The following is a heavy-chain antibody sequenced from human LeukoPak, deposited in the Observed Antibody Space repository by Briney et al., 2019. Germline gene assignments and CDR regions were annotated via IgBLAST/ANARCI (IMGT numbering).Heavy chain of an antibody. Sequence: PSETLSLTCTVSGGSISSGSYYWSWIRQPAGKGLEWIGRIYTSGSTNYNPSLKSRVTMSVDTSKNQFSLKLSSVTAADTAVYYCARVGGDYWGQGTLVTVSS. CDR2: IYTSGST. CDR1: GGSISSGSYY. V-gene: IGHV4-61*02. J-gene: IGHJ4*02. D-gene: IGHD1-26*01. CDR3: ARVGGDY.